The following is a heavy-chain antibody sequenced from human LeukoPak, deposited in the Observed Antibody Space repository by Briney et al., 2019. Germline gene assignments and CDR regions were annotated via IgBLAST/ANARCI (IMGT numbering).Heavy chain of an antibody. V-gene: IGHV3-21*01. Sequence: GGSLRLSCAASEFTFSSYSMSWIRQAPGKGLEWVSSISSSTSYIYYADSVKGRFTISKDNAKNSLYLQMNSLRAEDTAVYYCARAGGSTVSHSDYWGQGTLVTVSS. CDR1: EFTFSSYS. CDR2: ISSSTSYI. J-gene: IGHJ4*02. D-gene: IGHD4-17*01. CDR3: ARAGGSTVSHSDY.